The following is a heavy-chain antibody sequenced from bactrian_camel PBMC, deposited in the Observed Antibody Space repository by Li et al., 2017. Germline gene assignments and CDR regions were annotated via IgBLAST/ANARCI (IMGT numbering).Heavy chain of an antibody. J-gene: IGHJ4*01. CDR1: GDTISRYC. Sequence: GGSVQVGGSLLLSCVASGDTISRYCMGWFRQTPGVGCELVSSISGDGTTYYADSVKGRFTIPHDAAKNSIDLEMNSLKPDDTAVYYCAATGRMLSVAGCRTQGTQVTVS. CDR2: ISGDGTT. V-gene: IGHV3S57*01. D-gene: IGHD1*01.